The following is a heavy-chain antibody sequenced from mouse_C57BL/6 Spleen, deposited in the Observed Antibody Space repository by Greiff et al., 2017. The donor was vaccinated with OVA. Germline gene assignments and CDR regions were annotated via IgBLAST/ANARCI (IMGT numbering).Heavy chain of an antibody. Sequence: QVQLQQPGAELVKPGASVKLSCKASGYTFTSYWMQWVKQRPGQGLEWIGEIDPSDSYTNYNQKFKGKATLTVDTSSSTAYMQLSSLTSADSAVYYCASTTVVATNYFDYWGQGTTLTVSS. CDR2: IDPSDSYT. CDR1: GYTFTSYW. CDR3: ASTTVVATNYFDY. J-gene: IGHJ2*01. V-gene: IGHV1-50*01. D-gene: IGHD1-1*01.